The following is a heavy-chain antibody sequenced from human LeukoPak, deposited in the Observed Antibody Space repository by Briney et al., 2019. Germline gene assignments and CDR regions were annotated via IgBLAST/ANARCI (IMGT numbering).Heavy chain of an antibody. Sequence: TGGSLRLSCAASGFTFSSYGMHWVRQAPGKGLEWVAFIRYDGSNKYYADSVKGRFTISRDNAKNSLYLQMNSLRAEDTAVYYCAREGVVGACFDYWGQGTLVTVSS. CDR2: IRYDGSNK. J-gene: IGHJ4*02. V-gene: IGHV3-30*02. CDR3: AREGVVGACFDY. CDR1: GFTFSSYG. D-gene: IGHD1-26*01.